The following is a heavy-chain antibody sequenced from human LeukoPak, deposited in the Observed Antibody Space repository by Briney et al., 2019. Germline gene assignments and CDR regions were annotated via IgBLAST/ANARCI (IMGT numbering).Heavy chain of an antibody. CDR1: GGSFSGYY. V-gene: IGHV4-34*01. D-gene: IGHD6-19*01. CDR3: ATPSRYSSGWYGVGY. J-gene: IGHJ4*02. CDR2: INHSGST. Sequence: SETLSLTYAVYGGSFSGYYLSWIRQPPGKGLEWIGEINHSGSTNYNPYLKSRVTISVDTSKNQFSLKLSSVTAADTAVYYCATPSRYSSGWYGVGYWGQGTLVTVSS.